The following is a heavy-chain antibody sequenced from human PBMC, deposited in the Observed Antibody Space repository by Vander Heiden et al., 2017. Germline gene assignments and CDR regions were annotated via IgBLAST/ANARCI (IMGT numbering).Heavy chain of an antibody. J-gene: IGHJ4*02. D-gene: IGHD1-26*01. CDR1: GFTFSTYS. CDR3: ARTGEWEPYYFDY. CDR2: ISSSNSFI. V-gene: IGHV3-21*06. Sequence: EVPLVESGGGLVKPGGSLRLSCAASGFTFSTYSMNWVRQAPGKGLEWVSSISSSNSFIYYADSVKGRFTISRDNAKNSLYLHMNSLRAEVTAVYYCARTGEWEPYYFDYWGQGTLVTVSS.